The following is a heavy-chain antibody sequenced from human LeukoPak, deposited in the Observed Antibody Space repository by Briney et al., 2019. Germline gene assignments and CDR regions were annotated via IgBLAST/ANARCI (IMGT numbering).Heavy chain of an antibody. V-gene: IGHV5-51*01. CDR3: ARLLEPKANWFDP. J-gene: IGHJ5*02. CDR2: IYPGDSDT. Sequence: PGESLKISCKGSGYSFTSYWIGWERQIPGKGLELMGIIYPGDSDTRYSPSSQGQVTISAAKSISTAYLQWSSLKASDTAMYYCARLLEPKANWFDPWAREPWSPSPQ. CDR1: GYSFTSYW. D-gene: IGHD1-1*01.